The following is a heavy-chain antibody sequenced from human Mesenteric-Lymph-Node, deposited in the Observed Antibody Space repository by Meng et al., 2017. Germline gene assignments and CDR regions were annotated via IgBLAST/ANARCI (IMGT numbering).Heavy chain of an antibody. D-gene: IGHD3-10*01. CDR3: AYLVGSGMYYPPSNF. CDR2: IIVNGGNT. V-gene: IGHV3-23*01. CDR1: GFTFSSYA. Sequence: GESLKISCETSGFTFSSYAMSWVRQAPGKGLEWVSSIIVNGGNTYYGDSVKGRFTISRDNSKNLVYLQMNSLRAEDTAVYYCAYLVGSGMYYPPSNFWGQGTLVTVSS. J-gene: IGHJ4*02.